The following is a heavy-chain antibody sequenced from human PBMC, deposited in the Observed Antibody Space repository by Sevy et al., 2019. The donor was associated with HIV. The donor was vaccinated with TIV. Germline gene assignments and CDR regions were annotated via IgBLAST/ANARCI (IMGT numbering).Heavy chain of an antibody. J-gene: IGHJ6*02. CDR2: IYPGDADT. CDR3: ARATADTAPHFSYYTMDV. D-gene: IGHD6-13*01. CDR1: GYIFSDYW. Sequence: GESLKISCKGSGYIFSDYWIGWVRQMPGKGLEWMGIIYPGDADTRYSPSSQGQVTISADKSISTAYLQWSSLKASDTAMYYCARATADTAPHFSYYTMDVWGQGTTVTVSS. V-gene: IGHV5-51*01.